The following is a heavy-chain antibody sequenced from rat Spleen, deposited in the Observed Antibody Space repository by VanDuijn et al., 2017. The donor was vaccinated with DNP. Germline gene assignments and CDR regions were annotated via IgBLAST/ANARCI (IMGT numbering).Heavy chain of an antibody. CDR1: GFTFSNFY. CDR3: ATPMA. CDR2: ISTIGSTT. D-gene: IGHD1-12*02. J-gene: IGHJ2*01. Sequence: EVQLVESGGGLVQPGRSLKLSCTASGFTFSNFYMAWVRQAPKKGLEWVATISTIGSTTYYPDSVKDRFTISRDNTKSTLYLRMDSLTSEDTATYYCATPMAWGQGVMVTVSS. V-gene: IGHV5-25*01.